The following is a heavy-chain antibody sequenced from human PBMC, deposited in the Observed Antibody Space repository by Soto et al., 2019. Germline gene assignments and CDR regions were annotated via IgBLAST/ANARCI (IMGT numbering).Heavy chain of an antibody. CDR1: GFTFSSYG. Sequence: GSLRLSCAASGFTFSSYGMHWVRQAPGKGLEWVAVIWYDGSNKYYADSVKGRFTISRDNSKNTLYLQMNSLRAEDTAVYYCARDPDCSGGSCYPTSGWFDPWGQGTLVTVSS. CDR2: IWYDGSNK. D-gene: IGHD2-15*01. V-gene: IGHV3-33*01. J-gene: IGHJ5*02. CDR3: ARDPDCSGGSCYPTSGWFDP.